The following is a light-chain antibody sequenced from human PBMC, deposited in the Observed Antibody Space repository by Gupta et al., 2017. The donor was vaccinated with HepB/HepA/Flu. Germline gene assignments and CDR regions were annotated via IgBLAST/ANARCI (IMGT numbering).Light chain of an antibody. CDR3: QSYDNSLRGV. CDR1: SSNIGAGYD. J-gene: IGLJ2*01. V-gene: IGLV1-40*01. CDR2: GNN. Sequence: QSVLTQPPSVSGPPGQRVTISCTGSSSNIGAGYDVHWYQQLPGTAPKLLIYGNNNRPSGVPDRFSGSKSGTSASLAIPGLQAEDEADYYCQSYDNSLRGVFGGGTKLTVL.